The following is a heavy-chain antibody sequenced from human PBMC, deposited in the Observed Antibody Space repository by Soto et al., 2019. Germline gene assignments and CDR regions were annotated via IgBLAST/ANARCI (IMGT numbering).Heavy chain of an antibody. D-gene: IGHD2-15*01. Sequence: PSETLSLTCTVSRGSISSGGYYLSCGRQQPGKGLEWIGYIYYSGSAFYNPSLRSRVTMSVDTSKNQFSLTLSSVTAADTAVYYCARTRTAGSCTFDSWGQGGQVTVSS. CDR2: IYYSGSA. CDR1: RGSISSGGYY. J-gene: IGHJ4*02. V-gene: IGHV4-31*03. CDR3: ARTRTAGSCTFDS.